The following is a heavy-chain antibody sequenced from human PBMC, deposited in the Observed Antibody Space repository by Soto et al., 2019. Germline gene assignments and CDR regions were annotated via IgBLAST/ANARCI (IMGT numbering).Heavy chain of an antibody. CDR2: INAGNGNT. J-gene: IGHJ6*02. Sequence: ASVKVSCKASGYTFTSYAMHWVRQAPGQRLEWMGWINAGNGNTKYSQKFQGRVTITRDTSASTAYMELSSLRSEDTAVYYCARGRYYGSGSYYNRPYGMDVWGQGTTVTVSS. D-gene: IGHD3-10*01. CDR3: ARGRYYGSGSYYNRPYGMDV. CDR1: GYTFTSYA. V-gene: IGHV1-3*01.